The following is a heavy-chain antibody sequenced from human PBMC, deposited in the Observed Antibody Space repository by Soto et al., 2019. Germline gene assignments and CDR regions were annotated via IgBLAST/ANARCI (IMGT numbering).Heavy chain of an antibody. D-gene: IGHD2-21*01. CDR3: AHDTSGWRWLPDV. J-gene: IGHJ6*02. CDR2: IYWNDDK. V-gene: IGHV2-5*01. CDR1: GFSLSTSGVG. Sequence: QITLKESGPTLVKPTQTLTLTCTFSGFSLSTSGVGVGWIRQPPGKAPEWLGIIYWNDDKRYSPSLKTRVTITKDTSRNQVVLIMTSVEADDTVTYYCAHDTSGWRWLPDVWGQGTTVTVSS.